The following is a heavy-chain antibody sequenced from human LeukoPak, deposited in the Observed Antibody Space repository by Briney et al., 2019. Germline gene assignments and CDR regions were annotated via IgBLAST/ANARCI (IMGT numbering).Heavy chain of an antibody. CDR1: GYTFISYG. CDR3: ARQEYCSGGSCYTWFDP. J-gene: IGHJ5*02. V-gene: IGHV1-18*01. Sequence: ASVKVSCKGSGYTFISYGITWVRQAPGQGLEWMGWISAYNGNTNYAQKLQGRVTMTTDTSTSTAYMELRSLRSDDTAMYYCARQEYCSGGSCYTWFDPWGQGTLVTVSS. D-gene: IGHD2-15*01. CDR2: ISAYNGNT.